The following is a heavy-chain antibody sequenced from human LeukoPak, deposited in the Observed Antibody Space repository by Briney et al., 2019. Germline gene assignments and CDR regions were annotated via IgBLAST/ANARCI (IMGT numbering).Heavy chain of an antibody. CDR3: TSSRWEYRSFDY. Sequence: PVGSLRLSWAASGFTFSGSAMHWVRQASGKGLEWVGRIRSKANSYATAYAASVKGRFTISRDDSKNTAYLQMNSLKTEDTAVYYCTSSRWEYRSFDYWGQGTLVTVSS. J-gene: IGHJ4*02. CDR2: IRSKANSYAT. V-gene: IGHV3-73*01. D-gene: IGHD1-26*01. CDR1: GFTFSGSA.